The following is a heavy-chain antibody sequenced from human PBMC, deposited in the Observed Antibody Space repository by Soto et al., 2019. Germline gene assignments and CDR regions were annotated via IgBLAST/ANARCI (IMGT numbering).Heavy chain of an antibody. J-gene: IGHJ4*02. CDR1: GGTFSSYS. D-gene: IGHD1-26*01. Sequence: SVKVSCKASGGTFSSYSISWVLQAPGQGLEWMGGIIPIFGTANYAQKFQGRVTITADETTSTAYMELSSLRSEDTAVYYCATGADGSYPCRFDYWGQGTLVTVSS. CDR3: ATGADGSYPCRFDY. CDR2: IIPIFGTA. V-gene: IGHV1-69*13.